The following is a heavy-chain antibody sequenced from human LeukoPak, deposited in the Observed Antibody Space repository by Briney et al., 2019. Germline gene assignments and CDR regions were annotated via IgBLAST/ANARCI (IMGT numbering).Heavy chain of an antibody. J-gene: IGHJ3*02. V-gene: IGHV3-30*02. Sequence: PGGSLRLSCAASGFTFSGYGMHWVRQAPGKGLEWVAFIRYDGSNEYYADSVKGRFTISRDKSKNTLSLQMNGLRVEDTAVYYCARDIGSAYSGSFLGCIDIWGQGTMVTVSS. CDR2: IRYDGSNE. CDR1: GFTFSGYG. CDR3: ARDIGSAYSGSFLGCIDI. D-gene: IGHD1-26*01.